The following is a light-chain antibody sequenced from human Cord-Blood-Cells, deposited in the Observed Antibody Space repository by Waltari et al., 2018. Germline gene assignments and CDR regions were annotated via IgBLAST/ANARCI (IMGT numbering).Light chain of an antibody. CDR2: KAS. CDR1: QSISSW. J-gene: IGKJ4*01. V-gene: IGKV1-5*03. Sequence: DIQMTQSPSTPSASVGDRVTITCRASQSISSWLAWYQQKPGRAPKLPIYKASSLESGVPSRFSGSGSGTEFTLTISSLQPDDFATYYCQQYNSYSLTFGGGTKVEIK. CDR3: QQYNSYSLT.